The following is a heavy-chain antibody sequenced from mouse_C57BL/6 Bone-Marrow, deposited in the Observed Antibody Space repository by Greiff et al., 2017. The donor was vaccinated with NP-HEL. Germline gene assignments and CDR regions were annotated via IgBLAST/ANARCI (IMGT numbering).Heavy chain of an antibody. CDR1: GYPFPSYW. Sequence: QVQLQQPGAELVKPGASVKLSCKAAGYPFPSYWMHWVKQRPGQCLEWIGMCRPNSGSTKYNEKFKSNATLTVDKSSSPAYMQLSSLTSEDSAVYYCARYTYYCSSGYFHYWGQGTTLTVSS. J-gene: IGHJ2*01. CDR3: ARYTYYCSSGYFHY. V-gene: IGHV1-64*01. D-gene: IGHD1-1*01. CDR2: CRPNSGST.